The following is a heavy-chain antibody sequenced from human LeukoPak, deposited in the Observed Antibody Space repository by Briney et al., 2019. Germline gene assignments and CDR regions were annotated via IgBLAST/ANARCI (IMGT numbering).Heavy chain of an antibody. Sequence: GGSLRLSCAASGFTFSSYGMHWVRQAPGKGLEWVAFIRYDGSNKYYADSVKGRFTISRDNSKNTLYLQMNSLRAEDTAAYYCAKSEYCSGGSCYSYYYYYGMDVWGQGTTVTVSS. CDR1: GFTFSSYG. CDR2: IRYDGSNK. D-gene: IGHD2-15*01. CDR3: AKSEYCSGGSCYSYYYYYGMDV. J-gene: IGHJ6*02. V-gene: IGHV3-30*02.